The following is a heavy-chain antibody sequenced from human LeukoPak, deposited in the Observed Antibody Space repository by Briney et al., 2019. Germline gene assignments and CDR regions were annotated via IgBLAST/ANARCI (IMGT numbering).Heavy chain of an antibody. CDR2: INGDGSNI. J-gene: IGHJ4*02. V-gene: IGHV3-74*01. Sequence: GGSLRLSCAASGFTFSSYWMHWVRQVPGKGLVWVARINGDGSNIAYADSVRGRFTISRDNSKNTLYLQMNSLRAEDTAGYYCAKPPGSYRQETDYWGQGTLVTVSS. CDR1: GFTFSSYW. CDR3: AKPPGSYRQETDY. D-gene: IGHD1-26*01.